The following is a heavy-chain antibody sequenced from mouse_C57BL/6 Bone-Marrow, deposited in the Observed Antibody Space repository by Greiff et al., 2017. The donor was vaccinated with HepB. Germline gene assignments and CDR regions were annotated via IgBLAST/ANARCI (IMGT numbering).Heavy chain of an antibody. D-gene: IGHD2-3*01. Sequence: EVKVEESGEGLVKPGGSLKLSCAASGFTFSSYAMSWVRQTPEKRLEWVAYISSGGDYIYYADTVKGRFTISRDNARNTLYLQMSSLKSEDTAMYYCTREGDGYLEDFDYWGQGTTLTGSS. V-gene: IGHV5-9-1*02. CDR3: TREGDGYLEDFDY. CDR1: GFTFSSYA. J-gene: IGHJ2*01. CDR2: ISSGGDYI.